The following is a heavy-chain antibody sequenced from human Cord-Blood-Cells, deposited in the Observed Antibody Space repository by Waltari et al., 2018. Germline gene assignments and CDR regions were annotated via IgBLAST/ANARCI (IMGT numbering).Heavy chain of an antibody. CDR3: ARSLGEWFGELYYFDY. Sequence: QVQLVESGGGVVQPGRSLRLSCAASGLTFSRYAMHRVRRAPGKGLGWVAVISYDGSNKYYAESVKGRFTISRDNSKNTLYLQMNSLRAEDTAVYYCARSLGEWFGELYYFDYWGQGTLVTVSS. CDR2: ISYDGSNK. D-gene: IGHD3-10*01. J-gene: IGHJ4*02. CDR1: GLTFSRYA. V-gene: IGHV3-30*04.